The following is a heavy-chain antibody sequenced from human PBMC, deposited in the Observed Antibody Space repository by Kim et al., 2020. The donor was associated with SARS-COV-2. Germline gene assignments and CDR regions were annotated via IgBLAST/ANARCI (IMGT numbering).Heavy chain of an antibody. CDR2: SGGSTT. J-gene: IGHJ4*02. CDR3: ARGPF. V-gene: IGHV3-74*01. Sequence: SGGSTTLYAESGKGRFTISRGNSKNTLFPQMTSLRADDTGVYYCARGPFWGQGTLVTVSS.